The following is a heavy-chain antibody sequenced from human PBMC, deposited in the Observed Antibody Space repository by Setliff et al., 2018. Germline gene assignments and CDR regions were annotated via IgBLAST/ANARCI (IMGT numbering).Heavy chain of an antibody. Sequence: PGGSLRLSWAASGFTFSGSAVYWVRQASGRGLEWVGRIRSKADSYPTAYAASVKGRFTISRDDSKNTAYLQMNSLKTEDTAVYYCATDRGWLDMFDYWGQGTQVTVSS. CDR1: GFTFSGSA. CDR2: IRSKADSYPT. J-gene: IGHJ4*02. CDR3: ATDRGWLDMFDY. D-gene: IGHD6-19*01. V-gene: IGHV3-73*01.